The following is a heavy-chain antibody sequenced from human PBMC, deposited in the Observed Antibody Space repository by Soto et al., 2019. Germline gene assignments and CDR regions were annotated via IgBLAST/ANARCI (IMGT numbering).Heavy chain of an antibody. CDR1: GFTFGTYA. J-gene: IGHJ4*02. Sequence: GGSLRLSCAASGFTFGTYAMSWVRQAPGKGLEWVSGISGSGGSTYYAGSVKGLFTLSRDNSKNTLYMQMNSLRAEDTALYYCAKDGLGVDIVLMRYFDFWGQGTLVTVSS. CDR2: ISGSGGST. D-gene: IGHD2-8*01. V-gene: IGHV3-23*01. CDR3: AKDGLGVDIVLMRYFDF.